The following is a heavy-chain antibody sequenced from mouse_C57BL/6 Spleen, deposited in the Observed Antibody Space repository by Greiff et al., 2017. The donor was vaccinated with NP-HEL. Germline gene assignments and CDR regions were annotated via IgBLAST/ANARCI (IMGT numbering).Heavy chain of an antibody. Sequence: EVMLVESEGGLVQPGSSMKLSCTASGFTFSDYYMAWVRQVPEKGLEWVANINYDGSSTYYLDSLKSRFIISRDNAKNILYLQMSSLKSEDTATYYCARVPYDYDDYYAMDYWGQGTSVTVSS. J-gene: IGHJ4*01. V-gene: IGHV5-16*01. CDR2: INYDGSST. D-gene: IGHD2-4*01. CDR1: GFTFSDYY. CDR3: ARVPYDYDDYYAMDY.